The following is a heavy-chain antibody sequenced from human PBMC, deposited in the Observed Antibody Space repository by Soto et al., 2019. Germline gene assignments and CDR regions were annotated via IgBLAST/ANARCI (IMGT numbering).Heavy chain of an antibody. V-gene: IGHV3-48*02. CDR2: ISSSSSTI. CDR1: GFTFGYYA. D-gene: IGHD3-22*01. Sequence: GGSLRLSCTASGFTFGYYAMSWFGQSPGKGLEWVSYISSSSSTIYYADSVKGRFTISRDNAKNSLYLQMNSLRDEDTAVYYCARADDSNLYGMDVWGQGTTVTVSS. J-gene: IGHJ6*02. CDR3: ARADDSNLYGMDV.